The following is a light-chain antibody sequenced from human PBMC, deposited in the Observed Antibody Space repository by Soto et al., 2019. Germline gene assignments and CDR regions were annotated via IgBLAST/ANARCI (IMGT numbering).Light chain of an antibody. CDR2: DSS. J-gene: IGKJ4*01. CDR3: SRLA. Sequence: ELVLTQSQATLSLSPGERATLSCRASQSISTHLAWYQQKAGQDPRLLITDSSKRATGVPARFSGSGSGTDFTLIISSLEPEDFALYYCSRLAFGGGTKVEIK. CDR1: QSISTH. V-gene: IGKV3-11*01.